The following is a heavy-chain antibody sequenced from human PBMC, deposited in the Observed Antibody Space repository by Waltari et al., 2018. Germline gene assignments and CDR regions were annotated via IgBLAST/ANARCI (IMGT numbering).Heavy chain of an antibody. Sequence: EVHLLESGGGLVQPGGSLRLSCAASGFTFSSTAMSWVRQAPGKGLEWVSTITASGGSTFYADSVKGRFTISRDASENTLYLQMNSLRAEDAAVYYCATPLLWTRLDYWGQGTLVAVSS. CDR2: ITASGGST. CDR1: GFTFSSTA. J-gene: IGHJ4*02. CDR3: ATPLLWTRLDY. D-gene: IGHD3-3*01. V-gene: IGHV3-23*01.